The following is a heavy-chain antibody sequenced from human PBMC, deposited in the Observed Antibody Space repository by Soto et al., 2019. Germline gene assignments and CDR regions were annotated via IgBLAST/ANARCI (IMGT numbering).Heavy chain of an antibody. V-gene: IGHV1-3*01. CDR1: GYIFHTYT. CDR3: AREARIAFYFDY. J-gene: IGHJ4*02. Sequence: ASVKVSCKASGYIFHTYTIHWVRQAPGQSLEWMGWITPDNGNTYFSQKFQGRVTVTRDTSASTAYLELSSLTSEDTAVYYCAREARIAFYFDYRRLLSPVPVSS. CDR2: ITPDNGNT. D-gene: IGHD2-15*01.